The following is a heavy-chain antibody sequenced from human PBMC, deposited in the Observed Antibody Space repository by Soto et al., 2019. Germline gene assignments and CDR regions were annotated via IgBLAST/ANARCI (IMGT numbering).Heavy chain of an antibody. CDR3: ARQGHAVVVTAVDY. Sequence: SETLSLTCTVSGGSISSGGYYWSWIRQPPGKGLEWIGYIYYSGSTNYNPSLKSRVTISVDTSKNQFSLKLSSVTAADTAVYYCARQGHAVVVTAVDYWGQGTLVTVSS. CDR1: GGSISSGGYY. D-gene: IGHD2-21*02. V-gene: IGHV4-61*08. J-gene: IGHJ4*02. CDR2: IYYSGST.